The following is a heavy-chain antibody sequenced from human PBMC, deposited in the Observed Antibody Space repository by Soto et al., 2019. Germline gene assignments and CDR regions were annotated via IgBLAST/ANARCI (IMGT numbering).Heavy chain of an antibody. V-gene: IGHV3-23*01. J-gene: IGHJ4*02. D-gene: IGHD6-13*01. CDR2: LSDSGTSI. CDR1: GFTFSSHA. CDR3: AKVSSSWYAGFFDL. Sequence: GGSLRLSCTASGFTFSSHAMTWVRQAPGKGLEWVSGLSDSGTSIYYADSVKDRLTISRDNSKNTLYLQIHTLRAEDTAVYYCAKVSSSWYAGFFDLWGQGTLVTVSS.